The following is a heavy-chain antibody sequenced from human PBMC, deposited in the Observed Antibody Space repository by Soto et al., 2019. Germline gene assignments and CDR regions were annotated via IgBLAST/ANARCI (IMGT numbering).Heavy chain of an antibody. CDR2: ISRGGTTI. CDR1: GFIFSDFY. CDR3: AGPKIYYFDY. V-gene: IGHV3-11*01. Sequence: QVQLVEAGGGLVKPGGSLRLSCAASGFIFSDFYMTWVRQAPGKGLECIAYISRGGTTIYYADSVKGRFTISRDNAKNSLFLQMNSLRAEDTALYYCAGPKIYYFDYWGQGTHVTVSS. J-gene: IGHJ4*02.